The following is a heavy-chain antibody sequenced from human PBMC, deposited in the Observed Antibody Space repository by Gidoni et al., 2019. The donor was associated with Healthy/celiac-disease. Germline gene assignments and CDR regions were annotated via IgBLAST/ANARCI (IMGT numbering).Heavy chain of an antibody. V-gene: IGHV3-74*01. D-gene: IGHD2-2*01. J-gene: IGHJ6*02. CDR3: ARGYCSSTSCYLYYYGMDV. Sequence: EVQLVESGGGLVQPGGSLRLSCAASGFTFSRYWMHWVRQAPGKGLVWVSRINSDGSSTSYADSVKGRFTISRDNAKNTLYLQMNSLRAEDTAVYYCARGYCSSTSCYLYYYGMDVWGQGTTVTVSS. CDR2: INSDGSST. CDR1: GFTFSRYW.